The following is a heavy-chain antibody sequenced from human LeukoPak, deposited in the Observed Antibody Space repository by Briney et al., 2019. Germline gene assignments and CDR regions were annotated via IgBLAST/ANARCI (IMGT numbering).Heavy chain of an antibody. D-gene: IGHD1-26*01. J-gene: IGHJ6*02. CDR1: GFTFSSYW. CDR3: ARARTIVGASYYYFGMDV. CDR2: INSDGSST. Sequence: GGSLRLSCAASGFTFSSYWMHWVRQAPGKGLVWVSRINSDGSSTSYADSVKGRFTISRDNAKNTLYLQMNSLRAEETAVYYCARARTIVGASYYYFGMDVWGQGTTVTVSS. V-gene: IGHV3-74*01.